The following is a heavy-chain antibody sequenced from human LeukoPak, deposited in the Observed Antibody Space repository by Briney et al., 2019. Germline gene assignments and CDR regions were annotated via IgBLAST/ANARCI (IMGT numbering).Heavy chain of an antibody. CDR3: VSGLWAFGYDY. Sequence: QAGGSRRLSFAVPGVSFTTNYMTWFGQAPGKGRKGVSVIHSVDTRYIYSGGTTNSADFVQGRFTISRDDSKNMVYLQMSSLRTDDTAVYYCVSGLWAFGYDYWGQGILVTVSS. V-gene: IGHV3-66*02. CDR1: GVSFTTNY. J-gene: IGHJ4*02. CDR2: IHSVDTRYIYSGGTT. D-gene: IGHD3-3*02.